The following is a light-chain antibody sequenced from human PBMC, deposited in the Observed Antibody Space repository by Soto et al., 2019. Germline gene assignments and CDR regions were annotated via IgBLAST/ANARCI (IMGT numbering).Light chain of an antibody. V-gene: IGKV4-1*01. CDR1: QSLLYTSNNKNY. CDR2: WAS. CDR3: QQYYNTPRT. Sequence: DIVMTQSPDSLAVSLGERVTINCKSSQSLLYTSNNKNYLAGYQQKPGKPPKALIFWASTRESGVPDRFSGSGSGKNFSLTIISLQTEEVAVYYCQQYYNTPRTFGQGTKVEIK. J-gene: IGKJ1*01.